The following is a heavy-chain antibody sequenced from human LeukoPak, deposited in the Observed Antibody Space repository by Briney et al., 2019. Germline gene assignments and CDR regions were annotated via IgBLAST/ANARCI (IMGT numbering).Heavy chain of an antibody. CDR1: GGSISGSSYY. D-gene: IGHD4-17*01. Sequence: PSETLSLTCTVSGGSISGSSYYWAWIRQPPGKGLEWIGSGFYSGSAYYNPSLESRLTISVDTSKNQFSLDLSSVTAADTAVYYCARLRGAMTPVTSDFDYWGQGTLVTVSS. J-gene: IGHJ4*02. CDR3: ARLRGAMTPVTSDFDY. V-gene: IGHV4-39*01. CDR2: GFYSGSA.